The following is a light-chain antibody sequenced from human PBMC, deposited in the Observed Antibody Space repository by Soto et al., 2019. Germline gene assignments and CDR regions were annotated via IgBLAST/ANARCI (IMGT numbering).Light chain of an antibody. CDR3: MQGTYWPT. J-gene: IGKJ1*01. CDR2: KVS. Sequence: DVVMTQSPLSLTVTLGQPASISCRSSQSLLYSDGNTYLNWFQQRPGQSPRRLIYKVSNRDSGVPDRFSGSGSVTDFTLKISRVEAEDVGIYYCMQGTYWPTFGQGTKVEIK. CDR1: QSLLYSDGNTY. V-gene: IGKV2-30*01.